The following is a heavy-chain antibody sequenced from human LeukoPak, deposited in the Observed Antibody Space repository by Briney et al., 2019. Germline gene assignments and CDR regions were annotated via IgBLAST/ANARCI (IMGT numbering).Heavy chain of an antibody. D-gene: IGHD6-19*01. J-gene: IGHJ3*02. CDR1: GGAINSYY. CDR3: ARAPQYSSAANDAFDI. V-gene: IGHV4-59*01. CDR2: IYYSGST. Sequence: SETLSLTCTISGGAINSYYWSWIRQPPGKGLEWIGYIYYSGSTNYNPSLKSRVTISVDTSKNQFSLKLSSVTAADTAVYYCARAPQYSSAANDAFDIWGQGTMVTVSS.